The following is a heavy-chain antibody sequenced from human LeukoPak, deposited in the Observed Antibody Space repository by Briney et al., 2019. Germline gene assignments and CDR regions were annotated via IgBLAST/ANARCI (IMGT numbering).Heavy chain of an antibody. Sequence: SETLSLTCTVSGYSISSGYYWGWIRQPPGKGLEWIGSIYHSGSTYYNPSLKSRVTISVDTSKNQFSLKLSSVTAADTAVYYCARGVHDYSNYVNWGQGTLVTVSS. J-gene: IGHJ4*02. CDR3: ARGVHDYSNYVN. CDR1: GYSISSGYY. D-gene: IGHD4-11*01. CDR2: IYHSGST. V-gene: IGHV4-38-2*02.